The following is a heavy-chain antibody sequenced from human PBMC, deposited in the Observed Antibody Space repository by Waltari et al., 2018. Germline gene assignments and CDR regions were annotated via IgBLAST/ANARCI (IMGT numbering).Heavy chain of an antibody. CDR1: GFTFSNFG. CDR2: FRGTVVVT. J-gene: IGHJ6*02. D-gene: IGHD3-10*01. CDR3: AKGPYYGSAIGMDV. Sequence: EAQLLESGGGLVQPGGSLRLSCAASGFTFSNFGMSWIRQAPGKGLGWVSGFRGTVVVTSSADSVKGRFTISRDNSKNTLYLQMNILRAEDSAVYYCAKGPYYGSAIGMDVWGQGTTVAVSS. V-gene: IGHV3-23*01.